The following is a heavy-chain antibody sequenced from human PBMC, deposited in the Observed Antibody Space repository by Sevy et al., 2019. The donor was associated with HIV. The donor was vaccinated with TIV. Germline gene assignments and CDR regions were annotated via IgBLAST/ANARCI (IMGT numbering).Heavy chain of an antibody. CDR2: INPNTGAT. CDR3: AKLLIVVDDGFDV. Sequence: ASVKVSCKASGYTFTDYYLHWLRQAPGQGLEWMGWINPNTGATNYAQKLKGRVTMTRDTSMSTAFMDLTRLRSDDTAVYYCAKLLIVVDDGFDVWGQGTMVTVSS. D-gene: IGHD3-22*01. V-gene: IGHV1-2*02. CDR1: GYTFTDYY. J-gene: IGHJ3*01.